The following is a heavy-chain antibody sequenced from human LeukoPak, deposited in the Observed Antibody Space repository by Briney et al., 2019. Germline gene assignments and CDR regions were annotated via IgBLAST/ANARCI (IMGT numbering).Heavy chain of an antibody. V-gene: IGHV3-21*01. Sequence: GGSLRLSCAASGFTFSSSSMNWVRQAPGKGLEWVSSISSSSYIYYADSVKGRFTISRDNAKNSLYLQMNSLRAEDTAVYYCARAMSSGWFPPFDYWGQGTLVTVSS. CDR3: ARAMSSGWFPPFDY. CDR2: ISSSSYI. D-gene: IGHD6-19*01. J-gene: IGHJ4*02. CDR1: GFTFSSSS.